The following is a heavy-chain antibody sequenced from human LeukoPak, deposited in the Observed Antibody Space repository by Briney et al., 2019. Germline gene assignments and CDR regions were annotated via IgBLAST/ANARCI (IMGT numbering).Heavy chain of an antibody. Sequence: GGSLRLSCAAYGFTVTSNYMSWVRQAPGKGLEWVSVIYSGGSTYYADSVKGRFTISRHNSKNTLYLQMKSLRAEDTAVYYCASTYQPRSQGYFDYWGQGTLVTVSS. CDR2: IYSGGST. CDR3: ASTYQPRSQGYFDY. D-gene: IGHD2-2*01. V-gene: IGHV3-53*04. J-gene: IGHJ4*02. CDR1: GFTVTSNY.